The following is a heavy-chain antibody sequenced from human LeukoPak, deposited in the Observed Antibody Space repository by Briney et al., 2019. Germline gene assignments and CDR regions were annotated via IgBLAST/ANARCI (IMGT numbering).Heavy chain of an antibody. V-gene: IGHV3-23*01. CDR1: GFTFSSYA. CDR3: ARAWDGYTDY. Sequence: GGSLRLSCAASGFTFSSYAMSWVRQAPGKGLEWVSAISGSGGSTYYADSVKGRFTISRDNAKNSLYLQMNSLRAEDTAVYYCARAWDGYTDYWGQGTLVTVSS. D-gene: IGHD5-24*01. J-gene: IGHJ4*02. CDR2: ISGSGGST.